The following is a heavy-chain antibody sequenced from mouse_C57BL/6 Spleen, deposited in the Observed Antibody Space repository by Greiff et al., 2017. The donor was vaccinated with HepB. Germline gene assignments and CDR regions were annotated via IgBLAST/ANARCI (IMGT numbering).Heavy chain of an antibody. CDR2: IRLKSDNYAT. D-gene: IGHD2-2*01. Sequence: EVKLVESGGGLVQPGGSMKLSCVASGFTFSNYWMNWVRQSPEKGLEWVAQIRLKSDNYATHYAESVKGRFTISRDDSKSSVYLQMNNLRAEDTGIYYCTAFYYGYGGFAWFAYWGQGTLVTVSA. CDR1: GFTFSNYW. CDR3: TAFYYGYGGFAWFAY. J-gene: IGHJ3*01. V-gene: IGHV6-3*01.